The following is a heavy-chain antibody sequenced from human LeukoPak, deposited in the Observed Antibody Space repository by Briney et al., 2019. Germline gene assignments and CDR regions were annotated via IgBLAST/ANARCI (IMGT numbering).Heavy chain of an antibody. J-gene: IGHJ5*02. CDR2: ISSTSSTI. V-gene: IGHV3-48*01. D-gene: IGHD1-7*01. Sequence: GGSLRLSCAASGFTFSNYRMNWVRQAPGKGLEWVSYISSTSSTIYYADSVKGRFTISRDNAKNTLYLQMNSLRAEDTAVYYCAKVKIRYWNYGNWFDPWGQGTLVTVSS. CDR1: GFTFSNYR. CDR3: AKVKIRYWNYGNWFDP.